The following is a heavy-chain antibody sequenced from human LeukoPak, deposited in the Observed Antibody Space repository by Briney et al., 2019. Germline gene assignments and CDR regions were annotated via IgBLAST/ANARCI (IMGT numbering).Heavy chain of an antibody. CDR1: GFTFSSYG. V-gene: IGHV3-7*01. CDR3: AIYGSESYTAYYGMDV. J-gene: IGHJ6*02. D-gene: IGHD3-10*01. Sequence: GGSLRLSCAASGFTFSSYGMHCLRQAPGKGLEWVANLKQDGSEKYYVDSVKGRFTISRDNAKNSLYLQMNSLRAQDTAVYYCAIYGSESYTAYYGMDVWGQGTTVTVSS. CDR2: LKQDGSEK.